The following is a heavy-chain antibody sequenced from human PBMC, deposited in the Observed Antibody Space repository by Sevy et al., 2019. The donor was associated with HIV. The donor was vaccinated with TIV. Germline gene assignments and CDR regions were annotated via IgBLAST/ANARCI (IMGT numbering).Heavy chain of an antibody. CDR1: GFTFSSYA. Sequence: GGSLRLSCAASGFTFSSYAMHWVRQAPGKGLEWVAVISYDGSNKYYADSVKGRFTISRDNSKNTLYLQMNRLRAEDTAVYYCAREFRPIVVVIKGYFDYWGQGTLVTVSS. J-gene: IGHJ4*02. V-gene: IGHV3-30-3*01. CDR3: AREFRPIVVVIKGYFDY. CDR2: ISYDGSNK. D-gene: IGHD3-22*01.